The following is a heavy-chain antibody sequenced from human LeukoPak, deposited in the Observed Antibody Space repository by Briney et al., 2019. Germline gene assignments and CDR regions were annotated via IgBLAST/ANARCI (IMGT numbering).Heavy chain of an antibody. CDR1: GGSISSYY. D-gene: IGHD3-3*01. J-gene: IGHJ3*02. Sequence: SETLSLTCTVSGGSISSYYWSWIRQPPGKGLEWIGYIYYSGSTNYNPSLKSRVTISVDTSKNQFSLKLSSVTAADTAVYYCARDLVLRFHDAFDIWGQGTMVTVSS. V-gene: IGHV4-59*12. CDR3: ARDLVLRFHDAFDI. CDR2: IYYSGST.